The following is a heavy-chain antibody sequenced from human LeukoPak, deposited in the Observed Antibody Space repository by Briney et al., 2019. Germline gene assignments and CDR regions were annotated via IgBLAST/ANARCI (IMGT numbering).Heavy chain of an antibody. CDR2: IYYRGTT. V-gene: IGHV4-59*12. Sequence: SETLSLTCTVSGDSIDSYYWSRIRQPPGKGLEWLGYIYYRGTTSYNPFLKSRVTISVDTSKNQFSLKLNSVTAADTAVYYCARLPRYGGYDHFDYWGQGILVIVSS. D-gene: IGHD5-12*01. CDR3: ARLPRYGGYDHFDY. CDR1: GDSIDSYY. J-gene: IGHJ4*02.